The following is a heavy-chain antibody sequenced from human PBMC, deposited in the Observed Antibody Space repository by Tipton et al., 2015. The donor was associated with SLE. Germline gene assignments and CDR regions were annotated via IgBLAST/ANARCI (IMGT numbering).Heavy chain of an antibody. V-gene: IGHV3-21*01. J-gene: IGHJ4*02. CDR1: GFTFSSYS. D-gene: IGHD5-24*01. Sequence: SLRLSCAASGFTFSSYSMNWVRQAPGKGLEWVSSISSSSSYIYYADSVKGRFTISRDNAKNSLYLQMNSLRAEDTAVYYCARLTRGVGMDTPFDYWGQGTLVTVSS. CDR2: ISSSSSYI. CDR3: ARLTRGVGMDTPFDY.